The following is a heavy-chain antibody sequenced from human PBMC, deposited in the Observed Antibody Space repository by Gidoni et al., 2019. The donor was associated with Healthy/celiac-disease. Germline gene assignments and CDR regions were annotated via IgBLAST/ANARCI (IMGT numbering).Heavy chain of an antibody. CDR2: IYTSGST. CDR1: GRSISSGSYY. J-gene: IGHJ3*02. V-gene: IGHV4-61*02. Sequence: QVQLQASGPVLVKPSQTLSLTCTASGRSISSGSYYWIWIRQPAGKGLEWIGRIYTSGSTNYNPSRKSRVTISVDTSKNQFSLKRSSVTAADTAVYYCAREKVVGVNDAFDIWGQGTRVTVAS. D-gene: IGHD3-22*01. CDR3: AREKVVGVNDAFDI.